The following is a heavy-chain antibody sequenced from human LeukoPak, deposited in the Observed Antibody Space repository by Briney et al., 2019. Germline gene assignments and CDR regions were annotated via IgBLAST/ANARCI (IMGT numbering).Heavy chain of an antibody. CDR2: IYTSGST. J-gene: IGHJ4*02. D-gene: IGHD3-10*01. Sequence: SETLSLTCTVSGGSISSYYWSWIRQPAGKGLEWIGRIYTSGSTNYNPSLKSRVTMSVDTSKNQFSLKLSSVTATDTAVYYCARLSGELFAYYFDYWGQGTLVTVSS. V-gene: IGHV4-4*07. CDR3: ARLSGELFAYYFDY. CDR1: GGSISSYY.